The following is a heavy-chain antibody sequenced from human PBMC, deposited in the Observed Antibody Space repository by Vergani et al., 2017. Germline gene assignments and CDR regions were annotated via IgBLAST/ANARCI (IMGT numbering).Heavy chain of an antibody. CDR3: ATIGYRRWGYYFDY. Sequence: QVQLQESGPGLVKPPGTLSLTCAVSGDSISSNNCWTLVRQPPGKGLEWIGEICHTEDTNYSASLKSRVTVSVDESRNLFFLRLNSVTAADTAVYYCATIGYRRWGYYFDYWGQGILVTVSS. D-gene: IGHD2-2*02. CDR1: GDSISSNNC. CDR2: ICHTEDT. J-gene: IGHJ4*02. V-gene: IGHV4-4*03.